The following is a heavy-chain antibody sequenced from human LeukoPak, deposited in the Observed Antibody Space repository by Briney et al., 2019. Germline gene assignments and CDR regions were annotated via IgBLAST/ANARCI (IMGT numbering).Heavy chain of an antibody. D-gene: IGHD6-13*01. J-gene: IGHJ6*02. Sequence: EASVKVSCKASGYTFTGYYMHWVRQAPGQGHEWMGWINPNSGGTNYAQKFQGRVTMTRDTSISTAYMELSRLRFDDTAVYYCARYSSSWYPYYYYGMDVWGQGTTVTVSS. CDR2: INPNSGGT. V-gene: IGHV1-2*02. CDR1: GYTFTGYY. CDR3: ARYSSSWYPYYYYGMDV.